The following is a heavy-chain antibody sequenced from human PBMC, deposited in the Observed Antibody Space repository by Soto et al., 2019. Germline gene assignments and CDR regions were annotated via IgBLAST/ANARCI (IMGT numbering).Heavy chain of an antibody. CDR1: GFTFSNYG. D-gene: IGHD5-12*01. Sequence: EVQLLESGGNLVQPGGSLRLSCAASGFTFSNYGMNWVRQAPGKGLEWVSAISGGGTSPHYADSVKGRFTISSVNSKNARYLQMNSLRADDAALYYCAKSGIVATVTTFSWFDSWGQGALVTVSS. V-gene: IGHV3-23*01. J-gene: IGHJ5*01. CDR2: ISGGGTSP. CDR3: AKSGIVATVTTFSWFDS.